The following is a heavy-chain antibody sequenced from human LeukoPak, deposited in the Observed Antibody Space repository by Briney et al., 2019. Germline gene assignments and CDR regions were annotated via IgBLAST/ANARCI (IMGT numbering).Heavy chain of an antibody. V-gene: IGHV1-46*01. CDR1: GYTFTSYY. J-gene: IGHJ3*02. CDR3: AKEGVEYYYDSSGYHDAFDI. D-gene: IGHD3-22*01. Sequence: ASVKVSCKASGYTFTSYYMHWVRQAPGQGLEWMGIINPSGGSTSYAQKFQGRVTMTRDTSTSTVYMELSSLRSEDTAVYYCAKEGVEYYYDSSGYHDAFDIWGQGTMVTVSS. CDR2: INPSGGST.